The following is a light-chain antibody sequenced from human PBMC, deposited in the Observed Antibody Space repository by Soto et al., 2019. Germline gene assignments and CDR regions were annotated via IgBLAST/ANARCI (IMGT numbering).Light chain of an antibody. Sequence: QSALTQPASVSGSPGQSITISCTGTSSDVGSYNLVSWYQQHPGKAPKLMIYEGSKRPSGVSNRFSGSKSGNTASLTISGLQAEDEADYYCCSYAGSSTAVFGGGTQHTVL. CDR3: CSYAGSSTAV. V-gene: IGLV2-23*01. CDR1: SSDVGSYNL. CDR2: EGS. J-gene: IGLJ7*01.